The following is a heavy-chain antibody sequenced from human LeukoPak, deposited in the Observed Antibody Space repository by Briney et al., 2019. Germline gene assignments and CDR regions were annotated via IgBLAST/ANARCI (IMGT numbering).Heavy chain of an antibody. CDR2: MNHSGST. Sequence: SETLSLTCAVYGGSFSGYYWSWIRQPPGKGLEWIGEMNHSGSTNYNPSLKSRVTISVDTSKNQFSLKLSSVTAADTAVYYCARVRVISGYSYGNFDNWGQGTLVTVSS. CDR1: GGSFSGYY. J-gene: IGHJ4*02. V-gene: IGHV4-34*01. D-gene: IGHD5-18*01. CDR3: ARVRVISGYSYGNFDN.